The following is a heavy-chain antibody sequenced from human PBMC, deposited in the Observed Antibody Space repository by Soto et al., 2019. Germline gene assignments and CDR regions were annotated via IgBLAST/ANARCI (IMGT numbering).Heavy chain of an antibody. CDR1: GFTFSNAW. CDR2: IKSKTDGGTT. Sequence: PGGSLRLSCAASGFTFSNAWMSWVRQAPGKGLEWVGRIKSKTDGGTTDYAAPVKGRFTISRDDSKNTLYLQMNSLKTEDTAVYYCTTNIAARRKVYNWGPGTLVTVSS. V-gene: IGHV3-15*01. D-gene: IGHD6-6*01. CDR3: TTNIAARRKVYN. J-gene: IGHJ4*02.